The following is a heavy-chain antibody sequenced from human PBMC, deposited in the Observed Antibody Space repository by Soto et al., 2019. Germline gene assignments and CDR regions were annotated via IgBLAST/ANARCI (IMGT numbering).Heavy chain of an antibody. CDR2: ISSSLGHT. V-gene: IGHV3-11*03. J-gene: IGHJ1*01. CDR1: GFDFSDFH. CDR3: AANWTFALLF. Sequence: GGSLRLCCVASGFDFSDFHISWVRQAPGKGLEWISYISSSLGHTDYAESVKGRFTISRDNAKSSVFLEMSDLRSDDTAVYYWAANWTFALLFWGQGPFVTLFS. D-gene: IGHD1-1*01.